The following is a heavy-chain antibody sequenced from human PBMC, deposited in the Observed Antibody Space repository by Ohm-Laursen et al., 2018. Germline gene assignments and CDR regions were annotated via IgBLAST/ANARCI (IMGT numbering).Heavy chain of an antibody. CDR1: GFTFSSYA. J-gene: IGHJ4*02. Sequence: SLRLSCSASGFTFSSYAMSWVRRAPGKGLEWVSGISGSDGSTYYADSVKGRLTISRDNSKNTLYLQMNSLRAEDTAVYYCARGTGVNEGDYWGQGTLVTVSS. V-gene: IGHV3-23*01. CDR3: ARGTGVNEGDY. D-gene: IGHD1-1*01. CDR2: ISGSDGST.